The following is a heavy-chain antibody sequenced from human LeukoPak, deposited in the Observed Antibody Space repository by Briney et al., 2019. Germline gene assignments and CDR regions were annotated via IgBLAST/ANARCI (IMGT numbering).Heavy chain of an antibody. Sequence: PGGSLRLSCAASGFTFSDYAMSWVRQAPGKGLEWVSSITGSGSRTYYTDSVKGRFTISRDNSKNTLYLQMNSLRADETAVYYCASRPRADMGPLDFWGQGTLVTVPS. CDR3: ASRPRADMGPLDF. CDR2: ITGSGSRT. CDR1: GFTFSDYA. D-gene: IGHD1-14*01. J-gene: IGHJ4*02. V-gene: IGHV3-23*01.